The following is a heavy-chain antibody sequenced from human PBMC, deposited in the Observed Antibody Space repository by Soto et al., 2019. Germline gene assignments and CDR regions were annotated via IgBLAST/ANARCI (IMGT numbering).Heavy chain of an antibody. V-gene: IGHV4-34*01. CDR2: INHSGST. Sequence: SETLSLTCAVYGGSFSGYYWSWIRQPPGKGLEWIGEINHSGSTDYNPSLKSRVTISVDTSKNQFSLKLSSVTAADTAVYYCARVATIFGVVIAEWFDPWGQGTLVTVSS. J-gene: IGHJ5*02. CDR1: GGSFSGYY. CDR3: ARVATIFGVVIAEWFDP. D-gene: IGHD3-3*01.